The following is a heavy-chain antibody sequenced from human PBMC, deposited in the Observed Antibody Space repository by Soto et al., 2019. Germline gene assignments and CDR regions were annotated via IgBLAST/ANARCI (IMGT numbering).Heavy chain of an antibody. CDR2: VGGGGDNT. CDR3: AKRDSGAGRSPPLINH. CDR1: GFTFSSYS. D-gene: IGHD3-10*01. J-gene: IGHJ5*02. V-gene: IGHV3-23*01. Sequence: EVQLLEPGGGLVQPGGSLRLSCAASGFTFSSYSMNWVRQAPGKGLEWVAGVGGGGDNTFYADSVKGRFTISRDDSQNPLYLQMNSLSAEDPAVYFCAKRDSGAGRSPPLINHWGQGTLVTVSS.